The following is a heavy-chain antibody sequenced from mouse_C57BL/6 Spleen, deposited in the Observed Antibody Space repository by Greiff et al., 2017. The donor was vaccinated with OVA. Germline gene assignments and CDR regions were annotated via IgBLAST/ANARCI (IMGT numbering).Heavy chain of an antibody. D-gene: IGHD1-1*01. Sequence: DVQLQESGPGLVKPSQSLSLTCSVTGYSITSGYYWNWIRQFPGNKLEWMGYISYDGSNNYNPSLQNRISITRDTSKNQFFLKLNSVTTEDTATYYCARSHYYYGSSYDYYAMDYWGQGTSVTVSS. CDR1: GYSITSGYY. J-gene: IGHJ4*01. CDR3: ARSHYYYGSSYDYYAMDY. CDR2: ISYDGSN. V-gene: IGHV3-6*01.